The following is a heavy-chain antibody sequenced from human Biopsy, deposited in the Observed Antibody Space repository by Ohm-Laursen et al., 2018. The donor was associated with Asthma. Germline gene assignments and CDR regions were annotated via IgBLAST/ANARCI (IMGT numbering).Heavy chain of an antibody. CDR1: GFTVSRDH. Sequence: SLRLSCTASGFTVSRDHMFWVRQAPGKGLEWVSVIYSGGTSHTADSVRGRFTISRDYSKNTLYLQMHSLRAEDTAVYYCARGDSSNWSHYYFDYWGQGTLVTVSS. D-gene: IGHD3-22*01. J-gene: IGHJ4*02. CDR2: IYSGGTS. CDR3: ARGDSSNWSHYYFDY. V-gene: IGHV3-53*01.